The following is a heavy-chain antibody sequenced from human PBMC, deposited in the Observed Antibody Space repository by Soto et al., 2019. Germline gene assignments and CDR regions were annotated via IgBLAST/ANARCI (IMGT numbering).Heavy chain of an antibody. CDR1: GYNFATHW. Sequence: GESLKISCQGSGYNFATHWIGWVRHKAGKGLEWMGIIFPGDSDTRYTPSFQGQVTFSADKSISTAYLQWTSLKASDTAIYYFARRDRVAMAGYDGFNIWGQGTMVTVSS. CDR2: IFPGDSDT. V-gene: IGHV5-51*01. J-gene: IGHJ3*02. D-gene: IGHD6-19*01. CDR3: ARRDRVAMAGYDGFNI.